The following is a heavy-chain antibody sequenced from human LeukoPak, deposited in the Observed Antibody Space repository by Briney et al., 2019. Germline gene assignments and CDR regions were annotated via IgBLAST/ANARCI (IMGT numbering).Heavy chain of an antibody. V-gene: IGHV1-18*01. CDR1: GYTFTSYG. D-gene: IGHD3-10*01. J-gene: IGHJ5*01. Sequence: GASVKVSCKASGYTFTSYGISWVRQAPGQGLEWMGWISAYNGNTNYAQKLQGRVTMTTDTSTSTAYMELRSLRSGDTAVYYCARVYGSGSYYNYWFDSWGQGTLVTVSS. CDR2: ISAYNGNT. CDR3: ARVYGSGSYYNYWFDS.